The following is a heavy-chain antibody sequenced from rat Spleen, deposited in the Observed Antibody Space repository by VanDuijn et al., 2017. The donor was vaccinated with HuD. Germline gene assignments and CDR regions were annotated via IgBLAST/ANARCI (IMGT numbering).Heavy chain of an antibody. J-gene: IGHJ4*01. D-gene: IGHD1-2*01. Sequence: QVQLMESGPGLVQPSETLSLTCTVSGFSLTSYNVHWVRQPPGKGLEWMGVMWSGGSTDYHSALKSRLSISRDTSKSQVFLKMNSLQTEDTAIYFCTRSLGYSSYVMDAWGQGASVTVSS. CDR2: MWSGGST. V-gene: IGHV2-45*01. CDR3: TRSLGYSSYVMDA. CDR1: GFSLTSYN.